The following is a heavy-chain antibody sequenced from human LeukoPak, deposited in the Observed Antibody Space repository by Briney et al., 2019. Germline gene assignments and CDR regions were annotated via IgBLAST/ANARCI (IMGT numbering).Heavy chain of an antibody. J-gene: IGHJ4*02. CDR2: INHSGST. CDR1: GGSFSGYY. Sequence: SETLSLTCAVYGGSFSGYYWNWIRQPPGKGLEWIGEINHSGSTNYNPSLKSRVTISVDTSKNQFSLKLSSVTAADTAVYYCARAGLWFGEPHRDWGQGTLVTVSS. V-gene: IGHV4-34*01. CDR3: ARAGLWFGEPHRD. D-gene: IGHD3-10*01.